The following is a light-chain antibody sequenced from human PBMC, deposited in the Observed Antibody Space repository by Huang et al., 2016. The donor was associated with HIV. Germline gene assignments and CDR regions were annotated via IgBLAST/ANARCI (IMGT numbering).Light chain of an antibody. CDR3: QQYNNWPRT. CDR1: QSVSSN. CDR2: GAS. J-gene: IGKJ1*01. Sequence: EIVMTQSPATLSVSPGERATLSCRASQSVSSNLAWYQQKPGQAPRLRIYGASPRATGIPATVSGSGSGTEFTLTISSLQSEDFAVYYCQQYNNWPRTFGQGTKVEIK. V-gene: IGKV3-15*01.